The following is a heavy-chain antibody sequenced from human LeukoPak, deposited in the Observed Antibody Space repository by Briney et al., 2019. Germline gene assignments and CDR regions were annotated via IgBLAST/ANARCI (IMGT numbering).Heavy chain of an antibody. CDR1: GGSINNYY. J-gene: IGHJ4*02. V-gene: IGHV4-4*07. CDR3: TRGLRCSSHGCYADY. Sequence: SETLSLTCTASGGSINNYYWDWIRQPAGEGLEWIGRIYSTGGTHYNPSFKNRVIMSVDTSRNQFSLKLTSVTAADTAVYYCTRGLRCSSHGCYADYWGQGTLVTVSS. D-gene: IGHD2-2*01. CDR2: IYSTGGT.